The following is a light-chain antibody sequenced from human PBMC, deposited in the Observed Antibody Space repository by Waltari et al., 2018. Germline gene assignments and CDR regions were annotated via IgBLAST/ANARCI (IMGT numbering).Light chain of an antibody. CDR2: GAS. CDR3: QHYVRLPAT. CDR1: QSVGRT. V-gene: IGKV3-20*01. Sequence: EIVLTQSPGTLSFSPGERATLSCRASQSVGRTLAWYQQKPGQAPKLLMYGASIRAPGTPDRFSGTGSGTDFSLTISRLEPEDFAIYYCQHYVRLPATFGQGTKVEIK. J-gene: IGKJ1*01.